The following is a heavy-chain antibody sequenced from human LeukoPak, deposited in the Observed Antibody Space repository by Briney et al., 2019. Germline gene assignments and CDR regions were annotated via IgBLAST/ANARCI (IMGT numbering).Heavy chain of an antibody. J-gene: IGHJ4*02. CDR3: ARSYDRRDFDY. CDR2: IYPGDSDT. CDR1: GYIFANYW. Sequence: GESLKISCKASGYIFANYWIGWVRQMPGKGLEWMGIIYPGDSDTRYSPSFQGQVTISADKSISTAYLQWSSLKASDTAMYYCARSYDRRDFDYWGQGTLVTVSS. D-gene: IGHD3-22*01. V-gene: IGHV5-51*01.